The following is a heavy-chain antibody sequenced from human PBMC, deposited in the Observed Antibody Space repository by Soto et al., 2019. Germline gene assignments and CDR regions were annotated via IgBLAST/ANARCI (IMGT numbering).Heavy chain of an antibody. J-gene: IGHJ4*02. V-gene: IGHV4-59*01. CDR3: ATGRGAYATPY. CDR2: VYYGGTT. Sequence: TLPLSCTRPVGTNCRYCWSWYRQSPEKGLEWIGYVYYGGTTNYNPSLKSRDTISVDTSKNQFSLRLSSVTAADTAVYYCATGRGAYATPYWGQGTLVTVSS. CDR1: VGTNCRYC. D-gene: IGHD5-12*01.